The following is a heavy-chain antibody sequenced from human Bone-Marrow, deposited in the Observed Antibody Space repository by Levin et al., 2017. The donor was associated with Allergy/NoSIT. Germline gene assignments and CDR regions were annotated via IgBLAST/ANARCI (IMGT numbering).Heavy chain of an antibody. D-gene: IGHD3-3*01. Sequence: PGGSLRLSCEASGFTFSSYDMHWVRQDTGRGLEWVAAIDTARDAYYAVSVKGRFIISRDNAKNSLFLQMDSLRAGDTAVYYCVRGGVAPIPPGFVRYGMDVWGQGTTVTVSS. CDR1: GFTFSSYD. V-gene: IGHV3-13*01. J-gene: IGHJ6*02. CDR3: VRGGVAPIPPGFVRYGMDV. CDR2: IDTARDA.